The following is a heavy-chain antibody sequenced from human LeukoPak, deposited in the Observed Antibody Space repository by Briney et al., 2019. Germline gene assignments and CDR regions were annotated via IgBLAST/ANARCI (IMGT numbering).Heavy chain of an antibody. CDR3: ARKEGGQLVNTRRWFDP. CDR1: NGSFSGYY. J-gene: IGHJ5*02. Sequence: SETLSLTCAVYNGSFSGYYWSWIRQTPGKGLEWIGEINHSGSTNYNPSLKSRVTISVATSKKQFSLKVRSVTAADTAVYYCARKEGGQLVNTRRWFDPWGQGTLVTVSS. V-gene: IGHV4-34*01. D-gene: IGHD6-13*01. CDR2: INHSGST.